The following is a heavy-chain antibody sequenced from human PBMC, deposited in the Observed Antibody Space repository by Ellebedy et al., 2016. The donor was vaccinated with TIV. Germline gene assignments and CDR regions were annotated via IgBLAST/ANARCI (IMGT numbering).Heavy chain of an antibody. Sequence: GGSLRLSXAASGFTFSSYWMHWVRQAPGKGLVWVSRINSDGRSTSYADSVKGRFTISRDNAKNTLYVQMNSLRAEDTAVYYCARVGCSSTSCYLALDYWGQGTLVTVSS. CDR3: ARVGCSSTSCYLALDY. J-gene: IGHJ4*02. CDR1: GFTFSSYW. V-gene: IGHV3-74*01. CDR2: INSDGRST. D-gene: IGHD2-2*01.